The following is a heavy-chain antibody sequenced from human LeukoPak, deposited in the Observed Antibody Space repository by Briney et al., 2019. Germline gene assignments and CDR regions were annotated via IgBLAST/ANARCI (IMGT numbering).Heavy chain of an antibody. D-gene: IGHD3-22*01. CDR3: ARGYYYDSSGYYHDAFDI. Sequence: PSETLSLTCTVSGGSISSYYWSWIRQPPGKGLEWIGYIYYSGRTNYNPSLKSRVTISVDTSKNQFSLKLSSVTAADTAVYYCARGYYYDSSGYYHDAFDIWGQGTMVTVSS. J-gene: IGHJ3*02. CDR2: IYYSGRT. V-gene: IGHV4-59*01. CDR1: GGSISSYY.